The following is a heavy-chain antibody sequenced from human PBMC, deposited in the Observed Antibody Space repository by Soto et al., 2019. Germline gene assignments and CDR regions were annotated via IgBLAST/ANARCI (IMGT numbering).Heavy chain of an antibody. J-gene: IGHJ3*02. V-gene: IGHV4-31*03. CDR1: GDSTSRGGYY. D-gene: IGHD4-17*01. CDR2: IYYSGNT. Sequence: QVQLQESGPGLVKPSQTLSLTCTVSGDSTSRGGYYWTWIRQHPVRGLEWIAYIYYSGNTFYNPSLKSRLTLSLDTPKNQFSLNLTSVTAADTAVYYCARGAADYGDAFDIWGQGTMVTVSS. CDR3: ARGAADYGDAFDI.